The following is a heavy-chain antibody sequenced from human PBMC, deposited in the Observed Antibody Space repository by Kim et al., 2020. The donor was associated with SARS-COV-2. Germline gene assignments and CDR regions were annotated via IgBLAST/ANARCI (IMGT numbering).Heavy chain of an antibody. CDR1: GFTFSSYA. J-gene: IGHJ6*02. CDR2: ISYDGSNK. V-gene: IGHV3-30-3*01. CDR3: ARWMGVLWFGEFWTSLDYYYGMDV. Sequence: GGSLRLSCAASGFTFSSYAMHWVRQAPGKGLEWVAVISYDGSNKYYADSVKGRFTISRDNSKNTLYLQMNSLRAEDTAVYYCARWMGVLWFGEFWTSLDYYYGMDVWGQGTTVTVSS. D-gene: IGHD3-10*01.